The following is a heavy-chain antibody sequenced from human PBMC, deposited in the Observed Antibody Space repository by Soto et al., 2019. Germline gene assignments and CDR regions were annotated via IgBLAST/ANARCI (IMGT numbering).Heavy chain of an antibody. CDR3: TSSYSTSSSPDY. V-gene: IGHV4-34*01. J-gene: IGHJ4*02. D-gene: IGHD6-6*01. Sequence: SETLSLTCAVYGGSFSGYYWSWIRQPPGKGLEWIGEINHSGSTNYNPSLKSRVTISVDTSKNQFSLKLSSVTAADTAVYFCTSSYSTSSSPDYSGQGTLVTVSS. CDR2: INHSGST. CDR1: GGSFSGYY.